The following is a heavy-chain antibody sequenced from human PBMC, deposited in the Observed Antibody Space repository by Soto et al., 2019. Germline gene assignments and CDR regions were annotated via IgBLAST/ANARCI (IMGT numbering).Heavy chain of an antibody. V-gene: IGHV3-30-3*01. CDR1: GFTFSSYA. D-gene: IGHD3-10*02. Sequence: QVQLVESGGGVVQPGRSLRLSCAASGFTFSSYAMHWVRQAPGKGLEWVAVISYDGSNKCYADSVKGRFTIARENSKNTLYLQMNGLRAEDTAVYYCARDLRPAVRYCDLWGRGTLVTVSS. J-gene: IGHJ2*01. CDR2: ISYDGSNK. CDR3: ARDLRPAVRYCDL.